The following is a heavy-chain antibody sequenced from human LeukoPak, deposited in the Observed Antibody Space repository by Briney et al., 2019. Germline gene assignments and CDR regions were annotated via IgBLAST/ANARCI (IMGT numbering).Heavy chain of an antibody. Sequence: PAETLSLSCAVSGGSISSTSYYWAWIRPPPGKGLEWFVAISYSGSTYHNPSLKSRVILSVDTSRNQCSLRLSSVDAAHTAVYYCAKAGVRYFDSSGLYAFDFWGQGTTVTVSS. CDR3: AKAGVRYFDSSGLYAFDF. V-gene: IGHV4-39*01. CDR2: ISYSGST. D-gene: IGHD3-22*01. J-gene: IGHJ3*01. CDR1: GGSISSTSYY.